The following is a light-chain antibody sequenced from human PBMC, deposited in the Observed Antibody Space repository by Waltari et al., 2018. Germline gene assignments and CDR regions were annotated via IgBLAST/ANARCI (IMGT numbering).Light chain of an antibody. Sequence: EVMMTQSPATLSVSPGERATLSCRASQSIGSNLAWYQQKPGQAPRLLIYGGSTRATGIAARFSGSGSGTEFTLTSSSLQSDDSAIYYCQQYNNWPPWTFGPGTKVEVK. CDR2: GGS. J-gene: IGKJ1*01. CDR3: QQYNNWPPWT. CDR1: QSIGSN. V-gene: IGKV3-15*01.